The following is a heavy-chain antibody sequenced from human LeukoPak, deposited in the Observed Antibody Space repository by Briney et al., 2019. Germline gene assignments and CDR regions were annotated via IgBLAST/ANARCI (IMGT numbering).Heavy chain of an antibody. D-gene: IGHD2-2*01. J-gene: IGHJ5*02. V-gene: IGHV4-59*01. CDR3: ARGRQDIVVVPAAFGFDP. Sequence: PSETLSLTCTVSGGSISSYYWSWSRQPPGKGLEWIGYIYYSGSTNYNPSLKSRVTISVDTSKNQFSLKLSSVTAADTAVYYCARGRQDIVVVPAAFGFDPWGQGTLVTVSS. CDR2: IYYSGST. CDR1: GGSISSYY.